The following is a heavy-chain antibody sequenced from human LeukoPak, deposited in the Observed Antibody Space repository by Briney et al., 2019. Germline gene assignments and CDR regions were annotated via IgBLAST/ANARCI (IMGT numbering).Heavy chain of an antibody. J-gene: IGHJ6*02. CDR1: GFSFSKYA. D-gene: IGHD3-10*01. Sequence: GGSLRLSCAASGFSFSKYAMTWVRQAPGKGLEWVSSISGGDTTDYADSVRGRFTISRDNSKNTLYLEMNSLRAEDTAIYYCAKHFGAGSFSVRYGLDVWGHGTTITVSS. CDR2: ISGGDTT. V-gene: IGHV3-23*01. CDR3: AKHFGAGSFSVRYGLDV.